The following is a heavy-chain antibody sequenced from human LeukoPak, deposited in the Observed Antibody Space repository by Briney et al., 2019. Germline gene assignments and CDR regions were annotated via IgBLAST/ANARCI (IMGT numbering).Heavy chain of an antibody. V-gene: IGHV4-39*01. J-gene: IGHJ4*02. Sequence: SETLSLTCTVSGGSISSSSYYWGWIRQPPGKGLEWIGRIYYSGSTYYNPSLKSRVTISVDTSKNQFSLKLSSVTAADTAVYYCQAGGYDFWSGYPYNFDYWGQGTLVTVSS. D-gene: IGHD3-3*01. CDR3: QAGGYDFWSGYPYNFDY. CDR1: GGSISSSSYY. CDR2: IYYSGST.